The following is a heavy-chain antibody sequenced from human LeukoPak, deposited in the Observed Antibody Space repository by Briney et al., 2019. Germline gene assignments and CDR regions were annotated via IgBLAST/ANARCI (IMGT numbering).Heavy chain of an antibody. CDR3: ARGPAWGYSSPYYFDY. Sequence: ASVKVSCKASGYTFTSYDINWVRQATGQGLEWMGWMNPDSGNTGYAQKFQGRVTITRNTSISTAYMELSSLRSEDTAVYYCARGPAWGYSSPYYFDYWGQGTLVTVSS. J-gene: IGHJ4*02. V-gene: IGHV1-8*03. CDR2: MNPDSGNT. CDR1: GYTFTSYD. D-gene: IGHD5-18*01.